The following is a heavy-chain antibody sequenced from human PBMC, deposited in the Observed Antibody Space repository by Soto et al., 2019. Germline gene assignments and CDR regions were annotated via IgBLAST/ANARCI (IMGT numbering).Heavy chain of an antibody. V-gene: IGHV1-69*02. Sequence: VQLVQSGAEVKRPGSSVKVSCKAPVGTFSDYNIAWVRQSRGQGLEWMGRIIPKLGITNYAHKFQESVRITADKATRTAYMELTSLRYEDTAVYFCARVEGTRTTNFYHYMAVWGEGTSVTVS. CDR1: VGTFSDYN. CDR3: ARVEGTRTTNFYHYMAV. D-gene: IGHD2-8*01. J-gene: IGHJ6*03. CDR2: IIPKLGIT.